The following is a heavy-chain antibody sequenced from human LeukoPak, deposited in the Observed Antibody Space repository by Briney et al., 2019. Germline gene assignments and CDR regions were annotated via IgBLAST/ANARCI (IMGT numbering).Heavy chain of an antibody. V-gene: IGHV3-23*01. CDR2: ISGSGGST. Sequence: PGGSLRLSCAASGFTFSSYAMSWVRQAPGKGLEWVSGISGSGGSTYYADSVKGRFTISRDNAKNSLYLQMNSLRAEDTAVYYCAGATRGGSTPFDYWGQGTLVTVSS. D-gene: IGHD2-15*01. J-gene: IGHJ4*02. CDR1: GFTFSSYA. CDR3: AGATRGGSTPFDY.